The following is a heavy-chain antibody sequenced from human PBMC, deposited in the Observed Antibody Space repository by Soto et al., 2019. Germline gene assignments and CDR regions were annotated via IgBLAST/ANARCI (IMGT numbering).Heavy chain of an antibody. V-gene: IGHV1-2*04. CDR2: IDGDSGDT. CDR3: ARTPNNGRAGVYGMAV. D-gene: IGHD2-8*01. CDR1: GYTFTNYY. Sequence: QVQLVQSGAEVKKPGASVKVSCKASGYTFTNYYIHWVRQAPGQGLEWMGWIDGDSGDTKDAQKFPGWVTMTRDTSINTAYMELSRLTSADTAVYYYARTPNNGRAGVYGMAVWGQGPTVPVSS. J-gene: IGHJ6*02.